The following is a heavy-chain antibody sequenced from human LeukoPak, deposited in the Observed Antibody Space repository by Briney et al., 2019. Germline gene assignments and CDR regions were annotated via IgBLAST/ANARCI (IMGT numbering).Heavy chain of an antibody. V-gene: IGHV3-48*02. D-gene: IGHD3-3*01. CDR2: ISSSSSTI. CDR3: ARERLTIFGVVRFYSGGMDV. CDR1: GFTFSSYS. J-gene: IGHJ6*02. Sequence: PGGSLRLSCAASGFTFSSYSMNWVRQAPGKGLEWVSYISSSSSTIYYADSVKGRFTISRDNAKNSLYLQMNSLRDEDTAVYYCARERLTIFGVVRFYSGGMDVWGQGTTVTVSS.